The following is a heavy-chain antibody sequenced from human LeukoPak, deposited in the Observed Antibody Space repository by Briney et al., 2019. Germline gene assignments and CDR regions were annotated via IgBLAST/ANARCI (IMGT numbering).Heavy chain of an antibody. CDR2: IYYSGST. CDR3: ARERGHRWYFDL. D-gene: IGHD2-21*01. Sequence: LRLSCAASGFTFSSNAMSCVSQAPGKCLEWIGYIYYSGSTSYNPSLKSRVTISVDTSKNQFSLKLSSVTAADTAVYYCARERGHRWYFDLWGRGTLVTVSS. CDR1: GFTFSSNA. J-gene: IGHJ2*01. V-gene: IGHV4-30-4*08.